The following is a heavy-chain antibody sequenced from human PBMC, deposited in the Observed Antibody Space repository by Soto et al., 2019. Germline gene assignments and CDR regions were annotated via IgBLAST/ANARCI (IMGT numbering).Heavy chain of an antibody. CDR1: GGSISSSSYY. V-gene: IGHV4-39*01. D-gene: IGHD3-10*01. Sequence: QLQLQESGPGLVKPSETLSLTCTVSGGSISSSSYYWGWIRQPPGKGLEWIGSIYYSGSTYYNPFLKSRVTISVDTSKNQFSLKLSSVTAADTAVYYCARQGGWFGELYYYYGMDVWGQGTTVTVSS. CDR3: ARQGGWFGELYYYYGMDV. CDR2: IYYSGST. J-gene: IGHJ6*02.